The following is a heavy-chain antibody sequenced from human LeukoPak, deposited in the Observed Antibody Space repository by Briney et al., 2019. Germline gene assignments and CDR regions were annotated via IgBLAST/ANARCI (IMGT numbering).Heavy chain of an antibody. CDR2: INWNGGST. J-gene: IGHJ5*02. Sequence: PGGSLRLSCAASGFTFDDYAMSWVRQAPGKGLEWVSGINWNGGSTGYADSVKGRFTISRDNAKNSLYLQMNSLRAEDTALYHCARVVAAAGSDNWFDPWGQGTLVTVSS. D-gene: IGHD6-13*01. V-gene: IGHV3-20*01. CDR1: GFTFDDYA. CDR3: ARVVAAAGSDNWFDP.